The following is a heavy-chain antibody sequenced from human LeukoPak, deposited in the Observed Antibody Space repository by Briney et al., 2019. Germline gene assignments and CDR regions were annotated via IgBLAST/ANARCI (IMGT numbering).Heavy chain of an antibody. CDR3: AKDDGFPRCPPYY. D-gene: IGHD3-10*01. CDR2: ISGSGGST. J-gene: IGHJ4*02. CDR1: GFTFSSYA. V-gene: IGHV3-23*01. Sequence: GSLRLSCAASGFTFSSYAMSWVRQAPGKGLEWVSAISGSGGSTYYADSVKGRFTISRDNSRNTLYLQMNSLRAEDTAVYYCAKDDGFPRCPPYYWGQGTLVTVSS.